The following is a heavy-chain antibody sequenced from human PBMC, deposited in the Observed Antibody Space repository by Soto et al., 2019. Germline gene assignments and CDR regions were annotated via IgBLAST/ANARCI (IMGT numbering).Heavy chain of an antibody. CDR2: ISGSGGST. CDR1: GFTFSSYA. V-gene: IGHV3-23*01. CDR3: AKSATYSSSSPFQH. Sequence: EVQLLESGGGLVQPGGSLRLSCAASGFTFSSYAMSWVRQAPGKGLEWVSAISGSGGSTYYADSVKGRFTISRDNSKNTLYMPMTSLRAEDTAVYYCAKSATYSSSSPFQHWGQGTLVTVSS. J-gene: IGHJ1*01. D-gene: IGHD6-13*01.